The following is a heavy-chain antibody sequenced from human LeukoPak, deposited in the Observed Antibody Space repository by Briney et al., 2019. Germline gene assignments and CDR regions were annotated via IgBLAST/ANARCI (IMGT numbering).Heavy chain of an antibody. V-gene: IGHV4-59*01. D-gene: IGHD2-2*01. CDR3: AKDLGGYVVPAAMLWYYYYYYGMDV. Sequence: SETLSLTCAVYGGSISSYYWSWIRQPPGKGLEWIGYIYYSGSTNYNPSLKSRVTISVDTSKNQFSLKLSSVTAADTAVYYCAKDLGGYVVPAAMLWYYYYYYGMDVWGRGTTVTVSS. CDR1: GGSISSYY. CDR2: IYYSGST. J-gene: IGHJ6*02.